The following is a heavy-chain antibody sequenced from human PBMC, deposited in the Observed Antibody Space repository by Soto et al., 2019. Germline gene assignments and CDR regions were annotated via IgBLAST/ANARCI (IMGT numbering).Heavy chain of an antibody. D-gene: IGHD2-21*01. CDR1: GYDFTLYG. CDR3: PSVTNSPNSGDFFSFSL. J-gene: IGHJ4*02. V-gene: IGHV5-51*01. CDR2: SYPGDAET. Sequence: LYLCCPASGYDFTLYGLDRGRQALGRRLAWLGVSYPGDAETRYSPSFQGRVTFSVDKSIDTAYLHWSSLEASYTAIYYCPSVTNSPNSGDFFSFSLGGQGFLVTV.